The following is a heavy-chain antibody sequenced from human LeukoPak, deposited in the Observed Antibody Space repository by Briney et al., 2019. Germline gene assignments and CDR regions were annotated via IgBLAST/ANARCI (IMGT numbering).Heavy chain of an antibody. D-gene: IGHD6-13*01. CDR2: IKSKTDGGTT. Sequence: GGSLRLSCAASGFTFSNAWMSWVRQAPGKGLEWVGRIKSKTDGGTTDYAAPVKGRFTISRDDSKNTLYLQMNSLKTEDTAVYYCTSIAAAGTTDYWGQGTLVTVSS. CDR1: GFTFSNAW. J-gene: IGHJ4*02. CDR3: TSIAAAGTTDY. V-gene: IGHV3-15*01.